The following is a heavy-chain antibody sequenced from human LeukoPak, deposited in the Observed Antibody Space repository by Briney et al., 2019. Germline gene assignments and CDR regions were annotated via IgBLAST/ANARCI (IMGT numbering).Heavy chain of an antibody. V-gene: IGHV1-18*04. D-gene: IGHD4-17*01. J-gene: IGHJ4*02. Sequence: ASVKVSCKASGYTLTSYGISWVRQAPGQGLEWMGWISAYNGNTNYAQKLQGRVTMTTDTSTSTAYMELRSLRSDDTAVYYCAASDYGDVFDYWGQGTLVTVSS. CDR1: GYTLTSYG. CDR3: AASDYGDVFDY. CDR2: ISAYNGNT.